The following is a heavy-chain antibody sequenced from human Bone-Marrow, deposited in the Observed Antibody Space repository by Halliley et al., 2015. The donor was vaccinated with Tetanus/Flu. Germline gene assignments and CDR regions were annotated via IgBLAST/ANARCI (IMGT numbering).Heavy chain of an antibody. CDR3: AKDWGVAATESRFES. CDR1: GFTFSSYA. D-gene: IGHD3-16*01. V-gene: IGHV3-23*01. Sequence: SLRLSCAASGFTFSSYAMAWVHQAPGKGLEWLSSITGGGGYTYYSDSVKGRFTISRDNFNNIVHLQMNSLRAEDTAVYYCAKDWGVAATESRFESWGQGTLVTVAS. CDR2: ITGGGGYT. J-gene: IGHJ4*02.